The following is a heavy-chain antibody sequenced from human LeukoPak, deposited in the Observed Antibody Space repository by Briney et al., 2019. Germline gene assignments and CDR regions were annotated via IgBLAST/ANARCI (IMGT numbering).Heavy chain of an antibody. CDR1: GFTFSSYG. D-gene: IGHD3-10*01. CDR3: GKRGHFYGSTDPYYIDY. CDR2: ISSSRSYI. V-gene: IGHV3-21*01. J-gene: IGHJ4*02. Sequence: GGSLTLSCAASGFTFSSYGMNWVRQAPGKGLEWVASISSSRSYIYYADYVKGRFTISRDNSKNPLYMQINSLRDEDTAVYYCGKRGHFYGSTDPYYIDYWGQGSLVTVSS.